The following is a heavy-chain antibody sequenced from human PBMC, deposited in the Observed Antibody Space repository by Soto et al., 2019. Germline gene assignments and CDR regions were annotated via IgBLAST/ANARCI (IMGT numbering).Heavy chain of an antibody. Sequence: ASETLSLTCTVSGGSISSYCWNWIRQPPGKELEWIGYIYYSGSTRYNPSLKSRITISVDTSKNQISLQLRSVTAADTAVYFCARSSMTLIEVPDYCGEGTLVTVSS. CDR3: ARSSMTLIEVPDY. CDR2: IYYSGST. D-gene: IGHD3-22*01. J-gene: IGHJ4*02. CDR1: GGSISSYC. V-gene: IGHV4-59*01.